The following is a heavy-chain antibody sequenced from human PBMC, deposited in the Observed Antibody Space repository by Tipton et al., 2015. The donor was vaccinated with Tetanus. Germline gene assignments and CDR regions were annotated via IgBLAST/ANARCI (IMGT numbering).Heavy chain of an antibody. CDR3: ARGYIRTGDLAY. J-gene: IGHJ4*02. D-gene: IGHD7-27*01. Sequence: TLSLTCTVSGGSISSSSYYWGWIRQPPGKGLEWIGSIYYSGSTYYNPSLKSRVTISVDTSKNQFSLKLRSVTAADTAVYYCARGYIRTGDLAYWGQGTLVTVSS. CDR2: IYYSGST. CDR1: GGSISSSSYY. V-gene: IGHV4-39*01.